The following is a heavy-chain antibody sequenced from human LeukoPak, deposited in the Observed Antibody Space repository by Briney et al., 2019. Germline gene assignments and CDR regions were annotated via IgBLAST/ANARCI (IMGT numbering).Heavy chain of an antibody. V-gene: IGHV4-4*07. CDR1: GGSISSFY. J-gene: IGHJ6*03. Sequence: PSETLSLTCSVSGGSISSFYWSWIRQPAGKGLEWIGRIYSSGSTNYNPSLKSRVTMSVDTSKNQFSLNLNSVTAADTAVYYCARDLNPGGYYYYYMDVWGKGTTVTISS. CDR3: ARDLNPGGYYYYYMDV. CDR2: IYSSGST. D-gene: IGHD3-10*01.